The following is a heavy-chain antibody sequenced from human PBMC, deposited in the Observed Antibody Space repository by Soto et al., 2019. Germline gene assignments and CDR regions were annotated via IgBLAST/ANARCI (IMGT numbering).Heavy chain of an antibody. CDR2: IWHAGNKK. Sequence: QVQLVESGGGVVQPGRSLRLSCAASGFTFSNYGMHWVRQAPGKGLEWVAIIWHAGNKKYYADSVRGRFIISRDNSKNRLYLQMNSLRAEDTAVYYCASDLVGASDSYGLDVWGQGTPVTVSS. J-gene: IGHJ6*02. CDR1: GFTFSNYG. CDR3: ASDLVGASDSYGLDV. V-gene: IGHV3-33*01. D-gene: IGHD1-26*01.